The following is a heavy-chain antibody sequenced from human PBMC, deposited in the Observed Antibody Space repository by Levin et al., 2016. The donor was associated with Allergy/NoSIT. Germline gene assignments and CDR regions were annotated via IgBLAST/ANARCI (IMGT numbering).Heavy chain of an antibody. CDR2: ISQSSDET. V-gene: IGHV3-11*06. D-gene: IGHD3-10*01. CDR3: ARDLTLMVRGVIGY. CDR1: GFTFSEYY. J-gene: IGHJ4*02. Sequence: GESLKISCVASGFTFSEYYMNWIRQAPGKGPEWLAYISQSSDETNYAESVEGRFTVSRDNTRNSVYLQMNSLRAEDTAVYYCARDLTLMVRGVIGYWGQGTLVTVSS.